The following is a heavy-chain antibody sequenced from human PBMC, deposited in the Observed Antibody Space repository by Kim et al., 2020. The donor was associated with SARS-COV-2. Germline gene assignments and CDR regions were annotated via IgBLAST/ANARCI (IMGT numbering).Heavy chain of an antibody. CDR2: ISSSGSTI. CDR3: ARRGDAPSYDFWSGTHPPFFDY. Sequence: GGSLRLSCAASGFTFSDYYMSWIRQAPGKGLEWVSYISSSGSTIYYADSVKGRFTISRDNAKNSLYLQMNSLRAEDTAVYYCARRGDAPSYDFWSGTHPPFFDYWGQGTLVTVSS. V-gene: IGHV3-11*01. D-gene: IGHD3-3*01. CDR1: GFTFSDYY. J-gene: IGHJ4*02.